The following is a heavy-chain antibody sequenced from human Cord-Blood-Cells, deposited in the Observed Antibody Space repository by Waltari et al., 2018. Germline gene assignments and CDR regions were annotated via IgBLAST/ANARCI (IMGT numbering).Heavy chain of an antibody. D-gene: IGHD6-6*01. CDR1: GGSISSHY. Sequence: QVQLQESGPGLVKPSETLSLTCTVSGGSISSHYWSWIRQPPGKGLEWIGYIYYSGSTNDNPSLKSRVTISVDTSKNQFSLKLSSVTAADTAVYYCAREEQLVGMDVWGQGTTVTVSS. CDR3: AREEQLVGMDV. J-gene: IGHJ6*02. V-gene: IGHV4-59*11. CDR2: IYYSGST.